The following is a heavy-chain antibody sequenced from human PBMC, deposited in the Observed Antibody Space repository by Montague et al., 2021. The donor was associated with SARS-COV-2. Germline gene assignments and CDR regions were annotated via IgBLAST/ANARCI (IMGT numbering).Heavy chain of an antibody. CDR2: IHYSGSA. CDR3: ARGSGNLDPPER. D-gene: IGHD6-19*01. V-gene: IGHV4-31*03. J-gene: IGHJ4*03. Sequence: TLSLTCTVSGGSINSGNYYWSWIRQHPGKDLKWIGYIHYSGSAYYSPSLRSRLTISMDTSKKQLSLTVNSVTAADTAVYYCARGSGNLDPPERWGQGTLVAVSS. CDR1: GGSINSGNYY.